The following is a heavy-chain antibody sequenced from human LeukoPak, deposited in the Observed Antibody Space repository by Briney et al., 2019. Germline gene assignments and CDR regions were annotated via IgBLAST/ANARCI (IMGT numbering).Heavy chain of an antibody. D-gene: IGHD3-10*01. J-gene: IGHJ6*03. CDR3: AALWFGELLFYYYYMDV. V-gene: IGHV3-23*01. CDR1: GFTFSSYA. Sequence: PGGSLRLSCAASGFTFSSYAMSWVRQAPGKGLEWVSAISGSGGSTYYADSVKGRFTISRDNSKNTLYLQMNSLRAEDTAVYYCAALWFGELLFYYYYMDVWGKGTTVTISS. CDR2: ISGSGGST.